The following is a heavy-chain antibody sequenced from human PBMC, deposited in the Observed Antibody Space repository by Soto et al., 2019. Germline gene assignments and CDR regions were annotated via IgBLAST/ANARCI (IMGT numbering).Heavy chain of an antibody. V-gene: IGHV3-30-3*01. J-gene: IGHJ4*02. Sequence: GGSLRLSCGACGFTFSSYAMHWVRQGPGKGVEWVAVISYDGSNKYYADSVKGRVTSSKNNCKNPLYLQMNSLRAEDTAVYYCAKDRRGGSYSYFDYWGQGTLVTVSS. D-gene: IGHD1-26*01. CDR3: AKDRRGGSYSYFDY. CDR2: ISYDGSNK. CDR1: GFTFSSYA.